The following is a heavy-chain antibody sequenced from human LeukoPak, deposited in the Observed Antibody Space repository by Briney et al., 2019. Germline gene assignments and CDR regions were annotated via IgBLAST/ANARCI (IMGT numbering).Heavy chain of an antibody. V-gene: IGHV3-9*01. Sequence: PGRSLRLSCAASGFTFDDYAMHWVRQAPGKGLEWVSGISWNSGSIGYADSVKGRFTISGDNAKNSLYLQTNSLRAEDTALYYCAKDSYYDSSGSFDYWGQGTLVTVSS. J-gene: IGHJ4*02. CDR2: ISWNSGSI. D-gene: IGHD3-22*01. CDR3: AKDSYYDSSGSFDY. CDR1: GFTFDDYA.